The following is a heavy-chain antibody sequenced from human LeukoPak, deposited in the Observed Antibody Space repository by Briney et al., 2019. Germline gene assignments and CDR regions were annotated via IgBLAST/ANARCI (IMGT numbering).Heavy chain of an antibody. D-gene: IGHD3-3*01. Sequence: PGGSLRLSCAASGFTFSSYGMHWVRQAPGKGLEWVAVIWYDGSNKYYADSVKGRFTISRDNSKNTLYLQMNSLRAEDTAVYYCAKAWVFGVVTYYFDYWGQGTLVTVSS. CDR1: GFTFSSYG. J-gene: IGHJ4*02. CDR2: IWYDGSNK. CDR3: AKAWVFGVVTYYFDY. V-gene: IGHV3-33*06.